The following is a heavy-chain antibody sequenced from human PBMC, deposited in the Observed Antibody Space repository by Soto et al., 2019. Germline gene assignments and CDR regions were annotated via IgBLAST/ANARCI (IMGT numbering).Heavy chain of an antibody. V-gene: IGHV1-3*01. D-gene: IGHD3-10*01. J-gene: IGHJ5*02. CDR3: ARDSRGPPYNWFDP. CDR1: GYTFTSYA. CDR2: INAGNGNT. Sequence: ASVKVSCKASGYTFTSYAMHWVRQAPGQRLEWMGWINAGNGNTKYSQKFQGRVTITRDTSASTAYMELSSLRSDDTAVYYCARDSRGPPYNWFDPWGQGTLVTVSS.